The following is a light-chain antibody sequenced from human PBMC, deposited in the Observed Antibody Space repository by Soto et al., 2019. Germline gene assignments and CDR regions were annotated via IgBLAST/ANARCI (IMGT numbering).Light chain of an antibody. CDR3: QQYYNTPWT. CDR2: WAS. V-gene: IGKV4-1*01. Sequence: DIVMTQSPDSLAVSLGERATINCKSSQSVLYSSNNENYLAWYQQKPGQPPKLLIYWASTRESGVPDRFSGSGSGTDFTLTISSLQAEDVAVYYCQQYYNTPWTFGQGTKVELK. CDR1: QSVLYSSNNENY. J-gene: IGKJ1*01.